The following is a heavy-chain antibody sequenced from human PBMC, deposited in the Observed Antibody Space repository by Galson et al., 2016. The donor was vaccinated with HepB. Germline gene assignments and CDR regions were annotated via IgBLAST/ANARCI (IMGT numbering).Heavy chain of an antibody. Sequence: SVKVSCKASGGTFSSYAVTWVRQAPGQGLEWMGGIIPLFGSAVYSQKFQGRVTITADKSTPTAYMQLSSLSYEDTAVYNCARVGATNLTWYYYAMDVWGQVTTFTVSS. D-gene: IGHD1-26*01. CDR1: GGTFSSYA. J-gene: IGHJ6*02. V-gene: IGHV1-69*06. CDR2: IIPLFGSA. CDR3: ARVGATNLTWYYYAMDV.